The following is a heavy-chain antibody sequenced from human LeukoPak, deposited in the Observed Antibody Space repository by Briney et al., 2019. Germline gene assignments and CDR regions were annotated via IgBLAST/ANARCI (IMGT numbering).Heavy chain of an antibody. Sequence: GGSLRLPCAASGFAFSSYAMSWVRQAPGKGLEWVSAISGSGGSTYYADSVKGRFTISRDNSKNTLYLQMNSLRAEDTAVYYCAKDRARAVVVVAANNWFDPWGQGTLVTVSS. CDR3: AKDRARAVVVVAANNWFDP. D-gene: IGHD2-15*01. CDR1: GFAFSSYA. V-gene: IGHV3-23*01. J-gene: IGHJ5*02. CDR2: ISGSGGST.